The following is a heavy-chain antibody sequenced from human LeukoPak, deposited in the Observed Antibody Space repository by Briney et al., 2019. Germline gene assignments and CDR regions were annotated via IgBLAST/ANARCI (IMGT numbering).Heavy chain of an antibody. V-gene: IGHV1-18*01. CDR3: ARLLGSGWNCFYMDV. CDR1: GYTFTSYG. D-gene: IGHD6-19*01. Sequence: ASVKVSCKASGYTFTSYGISWVRQAPGQGLEWMGWISAYNGNTNYAQKLRGRVTMTTDTSTSTAYMELRSLRSDDTAVYYCARLLGSGWNCFYMDVWGKGTTVTISS. J-gene: IGHJ6*03. CDR2: ISAYNGNT.